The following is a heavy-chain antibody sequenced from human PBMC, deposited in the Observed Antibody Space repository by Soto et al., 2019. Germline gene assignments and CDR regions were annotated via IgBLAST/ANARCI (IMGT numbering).Heavy chain of an antibody. D-gene: IGHD3-10*01. J-gene: IGHJ3*02. V-gene: IGHV3-21*01. CDR1: GFTFSSYS. CDR2: ISSSSSYI. Sequence: GGSLRLSCAASGFTFSSYSMNWVRQAPGKGLEWVSSISSSSSYIYYADSVKGRFTISRDNAKNSLYLQMNSLRAEDTAVYYCARDAVFRESYHHDAFDIWGQGTMVTVSS. CDR3: ARDAVFRESYHHDAFDI.